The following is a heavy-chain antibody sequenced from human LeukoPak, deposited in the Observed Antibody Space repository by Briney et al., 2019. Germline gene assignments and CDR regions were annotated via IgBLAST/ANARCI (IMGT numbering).Heavy chain of an antibody. CDR1: GFTVSGNY. Sequence: GGSLRLSCTVSGFTVSGNYMGWVRQAPGKGLEWVSVIYSDGTTYNADSVKGRFTISRDNSKNTLYLQINSLRAEDTAVYYCARGIAAAGTALYNWGQGTLLTVSS. J-gene: IGHJ4*02. V-gene: IGHV3-53*01. CDR3: ARGIAAAGTALYN. CDR2: IYSDGTT. D-gene: IGHD6-13*01.